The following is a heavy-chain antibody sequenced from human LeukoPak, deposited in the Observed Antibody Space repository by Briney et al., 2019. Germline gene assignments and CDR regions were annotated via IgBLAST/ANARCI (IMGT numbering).Heavy chain of an antibody. J-gene: IGHJ4*02. Sequence: SETLSLTCTVSGGSISSYYWSWIRQPPGKGLEWIGYIYYSGSTNYNPSLKSRVTISADTSKNQFSLKLSSVTAADTAVYYSARYGSGSYYNSFDYWGQGTLVTVSS. CDR3: ARYGSGSYYNSFDY. D-gene: IGHD3-10*01. CDR1: GGSISSYY. CDR2: IYYSGST. V-gene: IGHV4-59*01.